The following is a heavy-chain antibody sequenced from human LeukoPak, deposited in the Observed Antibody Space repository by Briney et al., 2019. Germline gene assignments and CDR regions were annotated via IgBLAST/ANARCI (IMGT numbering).Heavy chain of an antibody. V-gene: IGHV1-2*06. CDR3: ARDQEGFDY. CDR2: INPNSGGT. CDR1: GYTCTGYY. Sequence: GASVKVSCKASGYTCTGYYMHWVRQAPGQGLEWMGRINPNSGGTNYAQKFQGRVTMTRDTSTSTVHMELSGLRSEDTAVYYCARDQEGFDYWGQGTLVTVSS. J-gene: IGHJ4*02.